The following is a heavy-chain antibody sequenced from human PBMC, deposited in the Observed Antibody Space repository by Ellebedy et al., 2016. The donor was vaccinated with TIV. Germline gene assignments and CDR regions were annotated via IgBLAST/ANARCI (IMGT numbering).Heavy chain of an antibody. Sequence: GESLKISCAASGLAFSSYAMHWVRQAPGKGLEWVAVIANDESGRHYADSVKGRFTISRDNSKNTLDLQMNSLRVEDTAVYYCVKGGYDRSGYYAPPVECWGQGTLVTVSS. CDR2: IANDESGR. CDR1: GLAFSSYA. V-gene: IGHV3-30*18. J-gene: IGHJ4*02. D-gene: IGHD3-22*01. CDR3: VKGGYDRSGYYAPPVEC.